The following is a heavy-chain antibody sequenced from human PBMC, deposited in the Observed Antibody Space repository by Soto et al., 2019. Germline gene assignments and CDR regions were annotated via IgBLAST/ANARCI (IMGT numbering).Heavy chain of an antibody. J-gene: IGHJ5*02. D-gene: IGHD1-26*01. V-gene: IGHV5-51*01. CDR3: VRVGLVGSNRLANAWFDP. CDR2: IYPGDSDT. Sequence: ESLKLSFVGCGYTFASHWIGWVRQMPGKGLEWMGIIYPGDSDTRYSPSFQGQVTISADKSIRTAYLQWNSLKASDTAMYYCVRVGLVGSNRLANAWFDPWGPGTLVTVSA. CDR1: GYTFASHW.